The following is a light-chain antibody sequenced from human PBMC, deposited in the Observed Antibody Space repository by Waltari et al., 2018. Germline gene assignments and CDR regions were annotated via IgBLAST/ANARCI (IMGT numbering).Light chain of an antibody. Sequence: QSALTQPASVSGSPGQSITISCTGTNSDIGVHNYVSWYQQHPGKAPKLILYGVSKRPSWVSKRFSGSKADNTASLTISGVQAGDEADYYCSSYTTRDTWLFGGGTKVTVL. J-gene: IGLJ3*02. CDR3: SSYTTRDTWL. V-gene: IGLV2-14*03. CDR1: NSDIGVHNY. CDR2: GVS.